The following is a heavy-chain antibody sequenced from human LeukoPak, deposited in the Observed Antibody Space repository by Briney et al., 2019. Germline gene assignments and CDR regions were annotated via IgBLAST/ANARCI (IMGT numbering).Heavy chain of an antibody. J-gene: IGHJ4*02. CDR2: IYYSGST. CDR1: GGSISSSSYY. Sequence: SETLSLTCTVSGGSISSSSYYWGWIRQPPGKGLEWIGSIYYSGSTYYNPSLKSRVTISVDTSKNQFSLKLSSVTAADTAVYYCARGPLITMIVVVGFDYWGQGTLVTVSS. V-gene: IGHV4-39*07. CDR3: ARGPLITMIVVVGFDY. D-gene: IGHD3-22*01.